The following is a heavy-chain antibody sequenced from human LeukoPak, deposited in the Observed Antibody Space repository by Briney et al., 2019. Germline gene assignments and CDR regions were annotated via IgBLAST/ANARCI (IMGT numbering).Heavy chain of an antibody. V-gene: IGHV4-34*01. Sequence: GSLRLSCAASGFTVSSNYMSWVRQPPGKGLEWIGEINHSGSTNYNPSLKSRVTISVDTSRNHFSLNLNSVTAADTAVYYCARHSSSAWYYYFDYWGQGSFVTVSS. CDR2: INHSGST. D-gene: IGHD6-19*01. CDR3: ARHSSSAWYYYFDY. CDR1: GFTVSSNY. J-gene: IGHJ4*02.